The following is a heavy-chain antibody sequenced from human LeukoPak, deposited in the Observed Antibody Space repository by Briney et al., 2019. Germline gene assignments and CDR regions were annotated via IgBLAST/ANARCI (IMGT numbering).Heavy chain of an antibody. D-gene: IGHD6-19*01. CDR3: ARDSGYSSGWYLEAFDI. CDR1: GGSFSGYY. Sequence: SETLSLTCAVYGGSFSGYYWSWIRQPPGKGLEWIGEINHSGSTNYNPSLKSRVTISVDTSKNQFSLKLSSVTAADTAVYYCARDSGYSSGWYLEAFDIWGQGTMVTVSS. CDR2: INHSGST. V-gene: IGHV4-34*01. J-gene: IGHJ3*02.